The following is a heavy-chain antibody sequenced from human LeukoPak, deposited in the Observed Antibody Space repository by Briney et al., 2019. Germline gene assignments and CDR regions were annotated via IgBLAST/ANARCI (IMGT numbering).Heavy chain of an antibody. Sequence: SETLSLTCTVSGGSISSYYWSWIRQPPGKGLEWIGYIYYSGSTNYNPSLKSRVTISVDTSRKQFSLKLSSVTAADTAVYYCARDFYGSRPGAFDYWGQGTLITVSS. CDR2: IYYSGST. CDR1: GGSISSYY. V-gene: IGHV4-59*12. J-gene: IGHJ4*02. CDR3: ARDFYGSRPGAFDY. D-gene: IGHD3-10*01.